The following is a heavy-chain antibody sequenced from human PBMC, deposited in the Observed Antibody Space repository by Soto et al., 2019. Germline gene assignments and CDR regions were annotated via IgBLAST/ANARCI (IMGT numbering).Heavy chain of an antibody. J-gene: IGHJ4*02. D-gene: IGHD1-26*01. V-gene: IGHV4-61*01. Sequence: QVQLQELGPGLVKPSETLSLTCTVSGGSVSSGSYFWSWIRQTPGKGLEWIGYIYYTGSTNYNPSLKSRVTLSVDTSKNQFSLKLSSVTAADTAVYYCARDQGYSGRYYFDYWGQGTLVTVSS. CDR3: ARDQGYSGRYYFDY. CDR1: GGSVSSGSYF. CDR2: IYYTGST.